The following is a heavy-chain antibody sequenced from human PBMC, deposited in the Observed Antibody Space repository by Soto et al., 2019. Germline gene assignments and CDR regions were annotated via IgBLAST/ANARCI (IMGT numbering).Heavy chain of an antibody. J-gene: IGHJ6*02. CDR2: LYNTWST. CDR3: ARDLWGYCGGDCYPLDV. Sequence: QVRLQESGPGLVKPSETLSLTCTVSGASISRYYWSWIRQSPGKGLEWIGYLYNTWSTIYNPSLKSRATIAVDTSKTQVSLRMKSLTAPDTAVDYGARDLWGYCGGDCYPLDVWGQGTTVTVSS. V-gene: IGHV4-59*01. CDR1: GASISRYY. D-gene: IGHD2-21*02.